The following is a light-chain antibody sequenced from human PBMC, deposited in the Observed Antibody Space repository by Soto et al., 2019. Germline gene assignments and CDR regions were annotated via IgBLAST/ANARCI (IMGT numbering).Light chain of an antibody. V-gene: IGLV4-69*01. CDR1: SGHSSYA. Sequence: QPVLTQSPSASASLGASVKLTCTLSSGHSSYAIAWHQQQPEKGPRYLMKLNSDGSHSKGDAIPDRFSGSSSGAERYLTITCLQSEDEADYYCQTWGTGIHYVFGAGTKVTVL. CDR3: QTWGTGIHYV. CDR2: LNSDGSH. J-gene: IGLJ1*01.